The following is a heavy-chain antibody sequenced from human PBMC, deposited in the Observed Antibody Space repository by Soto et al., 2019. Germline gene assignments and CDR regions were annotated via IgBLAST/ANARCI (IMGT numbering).Heavy chain of an antibody. CDR2: ISAYNGNT. Sequence: VASVKVSCKASGYTFTSYGISWVRQAPGQGLEWMGWISAYNGNTNYAQKLQGRVTMTTGTSTSTAYMELRSLRSDDTAVYYCARDSTLYYDFWSGHYYYYGMDVWGQGTTVTVSS. CDR1: GYTFTSYG. CDR3: ARDSTLYYDFWSGHYYYYGMDV. V-gene: IGHV1-18*04. J-gene: IGHJ6*02. D-gene: IGHD3-3*01.